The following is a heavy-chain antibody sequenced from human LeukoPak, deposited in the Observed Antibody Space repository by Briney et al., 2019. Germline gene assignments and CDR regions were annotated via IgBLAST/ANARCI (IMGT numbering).Heavy chain of an antibody. CDR1: GFTVSSNF. D-gene: IGHD5-18*01. CDR2: IHSGGRT. CDR3: ARMSGIQLWYYYFDS. Sequence: GGSLRLSCAASGFTVSSNFMSWVRQAPGKGLEWVSVIHSGGRTYYADSVKGRFTISRDNPKNTLYLQMNSLRAEDTAVYYCARMSGIQLWYYYFDSWGQGTLVTVSS. V-gene: IGHV3-53*01. J-gene: IGHJ4*02.